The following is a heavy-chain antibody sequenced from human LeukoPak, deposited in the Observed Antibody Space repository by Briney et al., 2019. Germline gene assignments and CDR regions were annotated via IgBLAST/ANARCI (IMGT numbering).Heavy chain of an antibody. Sequence: GSSVKVSCKASGGTFSSYATSWVRQAPGQGLEWMGRIIPIFGTANYAQKFQGRVTITTDESTSTAYMELSSLRSEDTAVYYCAREVYSSGWFLFDYWGQGTLVTVSS. J-gene: IGHJ4*02. CDR2: IIPIFGTA. D-gene: IGHD6-19*01. CDR1: GGTFSSYA. CDR3: AREVYSSGWFLFDY. V-gene: IGHV1-69*05.